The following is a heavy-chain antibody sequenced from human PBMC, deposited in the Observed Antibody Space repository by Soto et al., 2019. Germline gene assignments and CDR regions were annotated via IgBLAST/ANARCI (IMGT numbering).Heavy chain of an antibody. CDR2: INPNSGGT. V-gene: IGHV1-2*02. Sequence: ASVKVSCKASGYTFTGHYMHWVRQAPGQGLEWMGWINPNSGGTDYAQKFQGRVTMTRDTSIRSAYMELSRLRSDDTAIYYCAGANRGDDDDFDSGGRGPPVTVSS. CDR1: GYTFTGHY. J-gene: IGHJ4*02. D-gene: IGHD5-12*01. CDR3: AGANRGDDDDFDS.